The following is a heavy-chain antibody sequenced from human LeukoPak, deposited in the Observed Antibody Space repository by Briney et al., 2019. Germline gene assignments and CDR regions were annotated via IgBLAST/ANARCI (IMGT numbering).Heavy chain of an antibody. CDR1: GFTFSSYG. CDR2: IWYDGSNK. D-gene: IGHD5-18*01. V-gene: IGHV3-33*01. J-gene: IGHJ6*03. CDR3: ARRGYSYGYHYYYYMDV. Sequence: PGRSLRLSCAASGFTFSSYGMHWVRQAPGKGLEWVAVIWYDGSNKYYADSVKGRFTIPRDNSKNTLYLQMNSLRAEDTAVYYCARRGYSYGYHYYYYMDVWGKGTTVTVSS.